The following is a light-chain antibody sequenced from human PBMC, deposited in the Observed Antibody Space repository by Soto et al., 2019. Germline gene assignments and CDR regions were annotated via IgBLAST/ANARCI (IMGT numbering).Light chain of an antibody. J-gene: IGKJ5*01. CDR1: QSVSSSF. CDR3: EQYGSSPRT. CDR2: GAS. Sequence: EIVLTQSPGTLSLSPGERATLSCRASQSVSSSFLAWYQQKVGQAPRLLIYGASSRATGIPDRFSGSGSGTDLTLSISRLEPGDFAVYYCEQYGSSPRTVGQGTRLEIK. V-gene: IGKV3-20*01.